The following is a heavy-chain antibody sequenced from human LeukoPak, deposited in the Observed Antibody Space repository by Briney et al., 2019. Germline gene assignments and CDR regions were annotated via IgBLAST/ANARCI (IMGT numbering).Heavy chain of an antibody. CDR3: ARETFNSGLDY. CDR2: IYHSGST. J-gene: IGHJ4*02. V-gene: IGHV4-30-4*01. D-gene: IGHD4-23*01. CDR1: GVSISNGDYY. Sequence: QASETLSLTCTVSGVSISNGDYYWTWIRQPPGKGLEWIAYIYHSGSTYYNPSLESRVTISVDKSKNQFSLKVSSVTAADTAVYFCARETFNSGLDYWGQGILVTVSS.